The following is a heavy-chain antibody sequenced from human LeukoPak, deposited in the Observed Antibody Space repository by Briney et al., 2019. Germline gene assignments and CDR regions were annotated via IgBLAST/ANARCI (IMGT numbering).Heavy chain of an antibody. CDR3: AKDIQHIVVVPAATFDY. J-gene: IGHJ4*02. D-gene: IGHD2-2*01. V-gene: IGHV3-21*04. CDR1: GFTFSSYS. Sequence: GGSLRLSCAASGFTFSSYSMNWVRQAPGKGLEWVSSISSSSSYIYYADSVKGRFTISRDNAKNSLYLQMNSLRAEDTALYYCAKDIQHIVVVPAATFDYWGQGTLVTVSS. CDR2: ISSSSSYI.